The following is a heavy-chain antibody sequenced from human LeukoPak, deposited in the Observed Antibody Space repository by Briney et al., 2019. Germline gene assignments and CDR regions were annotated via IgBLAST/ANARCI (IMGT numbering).Heavy chain of an antibody. J-gene: IGHJ5*02. V-gene: IGHV4-59*08. CDR2: TYYSGST. Sequence: PSETLSLTCTVSGGSISSYYWSWIRQPPGKGLEWIGYTYYSGSTNYNPSLKSRVTISVDTSKNQFSLKLSSVTAADTAVYYCARLTHTYYDFWSGYYFDPWGQGTLVTVSS. CDR1: GGSISSYY. CDR3: ARLTHTYYDFWSGYYFDP. D-gene: IGHD3-3*01.